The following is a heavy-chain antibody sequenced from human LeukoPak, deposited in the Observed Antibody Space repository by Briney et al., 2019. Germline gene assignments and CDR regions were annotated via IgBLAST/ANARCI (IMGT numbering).Heavy chain of an antibody. D-gene: IGHD4-17*01. Sequence: ASVKVSCKASGYTFTGYYMHWVRQAPGQGLEWLGWINPNSGGTNYAQKFQGRVTMTRDTSISTAYMELSRLRSDDTAVYYCARGPLMTTVTTFTYWGQGTLVTVSS. J-gene: IGHJ4*02. CDR1: GYTFTGYY. CDR3: ARGPLMTTVTTFTY. CDR2: INPNSGGT. V-gene: IGHV1-2*02.